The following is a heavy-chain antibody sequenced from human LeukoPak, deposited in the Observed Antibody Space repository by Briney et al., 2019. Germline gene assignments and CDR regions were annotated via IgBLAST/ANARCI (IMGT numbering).Heavy chain of an antibody. D-gene: IGHD3-3*01. J-gene: IGHJ6*02. CDR3: AKATRPGDDGFWSGYYYYYGMDV. V-gene: IGHV3-23*01. Sequence: GGSLRLSCAASGFTFSSYAMSWVRQAPGKGLEWVSAISGSGGSTYYADSVKGRFTISRDNSKNTLYLQMNSLRAEDTAVYYCAKATRPGDDGFWSGYYYYYGMDVWGQGTTVTVSS. CDR2: ISGSGGST. CDR1: GFTFSSYA.